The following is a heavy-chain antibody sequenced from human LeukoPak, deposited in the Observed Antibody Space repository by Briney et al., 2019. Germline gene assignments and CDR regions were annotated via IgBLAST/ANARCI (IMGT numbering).Heavy chain of an antibody. CDR1: GGSISSYY. CDR2: IYTSGST. Sequence: SETLSLTCTVSGGSISSYYWSWIRQPPGKGLEWIGYIYTSGSTNYNPSLKSRVTISVDTSKNQFALKLSSVTAADTAVYYCARFWSGYYQKEYYYMDVWGKGTTVTVFS. V-gene: IGHV4-4*09. J-gene: IGHJ6*03. CDR3: ARFWSGYYQKEYYYMDV. D-gene: IGHD3-3*01.